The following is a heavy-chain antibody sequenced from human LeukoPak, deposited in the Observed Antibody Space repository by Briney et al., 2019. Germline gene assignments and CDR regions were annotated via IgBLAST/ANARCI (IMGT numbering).Heavy chain of an antibody. CDR3: ARDLVTVTKGFDI. D-gene: IGHD4-17*01. CDR1: GDSFSSHY. V-gene: IGHV4-59*11. Sequence: SETLSLTCAVSGDSFSSHYWTWIRQSPGTGLEWIGYISHIGRTNYNPSLESRVTISIDTSKNQFSLKLRSVTVADTAVYYCARDLVTVTKGFDIWGQGTMVSVSS. J-gene: IGHJ3*02. CDR2: ISHIGRT.